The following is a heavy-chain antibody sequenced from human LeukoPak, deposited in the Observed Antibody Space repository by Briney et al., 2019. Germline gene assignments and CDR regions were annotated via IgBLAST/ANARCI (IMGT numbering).Heavy chain of an antibody. J-gene: IGHJ6*03. Sequence: ASVKVSCKASGYIFTGYYMHWVRQAPGQGLEWMGWINPNSGDTNYAQKFQGRVTMTRDTSISTAYMELSRLRSDDTAVYYCAKDLVATISRYYYYYYMDVWGKGTTVTISS. V-gene: IGHV1-2*02. CDR3: AKDLVATISRYYYYYYMDV. D-gene: IGHD5-12*01. CDR1: GYIFTGYY. CDR2: INPNSGDT.